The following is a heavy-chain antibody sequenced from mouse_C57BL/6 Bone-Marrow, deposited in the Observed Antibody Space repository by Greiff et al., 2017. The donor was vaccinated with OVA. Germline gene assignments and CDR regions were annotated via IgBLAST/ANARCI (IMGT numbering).Heavy chain of an antibody. CDR3: TRSYSNYGDFDY. D-gene: IGHD2-5*01. CDR1: GSKLTDYK. CDR2: IDPETGGT. V-gene: IGHV1-15*01. Sequence: VQLQQSGAELVRPGASVRRSCKAWGSKLTDYKRHGGKQTPVHCLEWIGAIDPETGGTAYNQKFKGKAILTADKSSSTAYMELRSLTSEDSAVYYCTRSYSNYGDFDYWGQGTTLTVSS. J-gene: IGHJ2*01.